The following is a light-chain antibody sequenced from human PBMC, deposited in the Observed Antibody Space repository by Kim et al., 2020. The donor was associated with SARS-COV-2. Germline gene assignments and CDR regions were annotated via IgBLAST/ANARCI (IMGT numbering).Light chain of an antibody. J-gene: IGKJ1*01. CDR2: DTS. V-gene: IGKV3-20*01. CDR1: QSVSSTY. Sequence: LSPGAGATLCCSASQSVSSTYFAWYQQKQGQAPKALKSDTSARATVIRDRLSSSGSDTDVTLTISRLGPEDFDVYYCQQYDTSRTFGQGTKVDIK. CDR3: QQYDTSRT.